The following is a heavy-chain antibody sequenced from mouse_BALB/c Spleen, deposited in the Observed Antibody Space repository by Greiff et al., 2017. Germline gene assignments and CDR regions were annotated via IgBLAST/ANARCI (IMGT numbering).Heavy chain of an antibody. CDR1: GYAFTNYL. V-gene: IGHV1-54*01. CDR2: INPGSGGT. CDR3: VWLRRGYYAMDY. J-gene: IGHJ4*01. D-gene: IGHD2-2*01. Sequence: QVQLKESGAELVRPGTSVKVSCKASGYAFTNYLIEWVKQRPGQGLEWIGVINPGSGGTNYNEKFKGKATLTADKSSSTAYMQLSSLTSDDSAVYFCVWLRRGYYAMDYWGQGTSVTVSS.